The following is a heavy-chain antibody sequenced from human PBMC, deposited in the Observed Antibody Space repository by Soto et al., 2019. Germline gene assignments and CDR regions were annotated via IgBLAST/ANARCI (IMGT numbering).Heavy chain of an antibody. J-gene: IGHJ4*02. CDR3: VKEKVRPFDY. CDR2: ISGSGSYT. Sequence: GGFLRLSCGASGVSFSAYAMGWVRQAPGKGLEWVSSISGSGSYTYYTDSVKGRFTISRDNSKNTLYLEMNSLIAEDMAVYYCVKEKVRPFDYWGQGTQVTVSS. CDR1: GVSFSAYA. V-gene: IGHV3-23*01.